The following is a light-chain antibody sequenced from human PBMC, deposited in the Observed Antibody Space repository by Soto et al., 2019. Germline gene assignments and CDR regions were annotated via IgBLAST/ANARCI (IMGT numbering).Light chain of an antibody. CDR1: QSVSRY. V-gene: IGKV3-11*01. Sequence: EIVLTQSPAILSLSPGERATLSCRASQSVSRYLAWYQHKPGQAPRLLIYETSKRATGIPARFSGSGSGTDFTLTISSLEPEDFAVYYCQQRSHWPPITFGQGTRLEIK. J-gene: IGKJ5*01. CDR3: QQRSHWPPIT. CDR2: ETS.